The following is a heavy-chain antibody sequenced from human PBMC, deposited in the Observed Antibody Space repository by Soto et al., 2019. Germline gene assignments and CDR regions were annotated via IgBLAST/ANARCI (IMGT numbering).Heavy chain of an antibody. Sequence: ASVKVSCKASGYTITSYYMHWVRQAPGQGLEWMGIINPSGGSTSYAQKFQGRVTMTRDTSTSTVYMELSSLRSEDTAVYYCARDLIAGGQFPAWGQGTLVTVSS. D-gene: IGHD1-26*01. J-gene: IGHJ5*02. CDR3: ARDLIAGGQFPA. V-gene: IGHV1-46*01. CDR2: INPSGGST. CDR1: GYTITSYY.